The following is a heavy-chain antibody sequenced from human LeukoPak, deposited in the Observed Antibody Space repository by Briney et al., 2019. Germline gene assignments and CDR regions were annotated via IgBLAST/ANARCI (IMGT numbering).Heavy chain of an antibody. CDR1: GFTFSSYS. J-gene: IGHJ4*02. V-gene: IGHV3-21*01. CDR3: VREDITVAGLFDY. Sequence: GGSLRLSCAASGFTFSSYSMNWVRQAPGKGLEWVSSISSSSSYINYADSVRGRFTISRDNAKNSLYLQMNSLRAEDTAVYYCVREDITVAGLFDYWGQGTLVTVSS. D-gene: IGHD6-19*01. CDR2: ISSSSSYI.